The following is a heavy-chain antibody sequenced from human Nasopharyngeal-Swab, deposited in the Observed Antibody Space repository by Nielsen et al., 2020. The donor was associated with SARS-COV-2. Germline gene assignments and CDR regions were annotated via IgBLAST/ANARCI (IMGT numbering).Heavy chain of an antibody. V-gene: IGHV3-7*01. D-gene: IGHD3-3*01. CDR3: ARLKYDFWNGPPEDY. Sequence: GESLKISCAASGFTFSSYSMNWIRQAPGKGLEWVANIKQDGSEIYYVDSLKGRFTISRDNAKNSLYLQMNSLRAEDTAVYYCARLKYDFWNGPPEDYWGQGILVTVSS. CDR2: IKQDGSEI. J-gene: IGHJ4*02. CDR1: GFTFSSYS.